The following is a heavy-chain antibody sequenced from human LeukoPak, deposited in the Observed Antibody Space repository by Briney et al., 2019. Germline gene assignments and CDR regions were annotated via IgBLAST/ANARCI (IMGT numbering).Heavy chain of an antibody. CDR3: ARDLGSSWFEPLDY. V-gene: IGHV4-4*02. CDR1: GGSISSSAW. J-gene: IGHJ4*02. Sequence: GTLSLTCAVSGGSISSSAWWSWVRQPPGKGLEWIGEVYHSGSTNYNSFLKSRVTISVDKSKDQFSLKLTSATAADTAVYYCARDLGSSWFEPLDYWGQGILVIVSS. D-gene: IGHD6-13*01. CDR2: VYHSGST.